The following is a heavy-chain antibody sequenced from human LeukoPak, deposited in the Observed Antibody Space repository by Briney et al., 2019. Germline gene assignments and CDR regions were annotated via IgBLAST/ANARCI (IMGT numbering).Heavy chain of an antibody. V-gene: IGHV4-39*07. CDR3: ARDSVIVHYAFDI. D-gene: IGHD3-22*01. Sequence: PSETLSLTCTVSGGSISSSSYYWGWIRQPPGKGLEWIGSIYYSGSTYYNPSLKSRVTISVDTSKNQFSLKLSSVTAADTAVYYCARDSVIVHYAFDIWGQGTMVTVSS. CDR2: IYYSGST. CDR1: GGSISSSSYY. J-gene: IGHJ3*02.